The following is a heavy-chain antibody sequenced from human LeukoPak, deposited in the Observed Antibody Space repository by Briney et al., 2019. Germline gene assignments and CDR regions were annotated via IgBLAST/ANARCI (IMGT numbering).Heavy chain of an antibody. J-gene: IGHJ4*02. CDR1: GGSISSYY. D-gene: IGHD4-17*01. CDR2: IYYSGST. Sequence: PSETLSLTCTVSGGSISSYYWSWIRQPPGKGQEWIGYIYYSGSTNYNPSLKSRVTISVDTSKNQFSLKLSSVTAADTAVYYCARGIGDYEFDYWGQGTLVTVSS. V-gene: IGHV4-59*01. CDR3: ARGIGDYEFDY.